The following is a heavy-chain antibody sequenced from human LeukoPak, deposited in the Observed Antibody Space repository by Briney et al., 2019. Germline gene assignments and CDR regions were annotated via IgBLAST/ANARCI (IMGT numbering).Heavy chain of an antibody. CDR3: ARGSPRRIFFDSSGSDFDY. CDR1: GFTFSSYA. CDR2: ISGSGGST. V-gene: IGHV3-23*01. D-gene: IGHD3-22*01. Sequence: GGSLRLSCAASGFTFSSYAMSWVRQAPGKGLEWVSAISGSGGSTFHADSVKGRFTISRDNSKNTLYLQMNSLRAEDTAVYYCARGSPRRIFFDSSGSDFDYWGQGILVTVSS. J-gene: IGHJ4*02.